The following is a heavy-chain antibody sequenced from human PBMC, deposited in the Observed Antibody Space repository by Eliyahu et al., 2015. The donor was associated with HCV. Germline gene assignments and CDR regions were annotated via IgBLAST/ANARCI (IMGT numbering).Heavy chain of an antibody. V-gene: IGHV1-69*01. Sequence: EVKKPGSSVKVSCKASGGTFSSYAISWVRQAPGQGLEWMGGIIPIFGTANYAQKFQGRVTITADESTSTAYMELSSLRSEDTAVYYCARGVGYCSSTSCYIEYYYGMDVWGQGTTVTVSS. CDR1: GGTFSSYA. J-gene: IGHJ6*02. CDR3: ARGVGYCSSTSCYIEYYYGMDV. D-gene: IGHD2-2*02. CDR2: IIPIFGTA.